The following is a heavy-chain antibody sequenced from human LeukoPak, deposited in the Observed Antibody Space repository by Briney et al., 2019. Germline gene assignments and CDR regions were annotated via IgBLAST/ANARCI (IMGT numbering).Heavy chain of an antibody. CDR2: INHSGST. D-gene: IGHD6-13*01. CDR1: GGSFSGYY. V-gene: IGHV4-34*01. J-gene: IGHJ4*02. CDR3: ARSVYSSSWYDY. Sequence: SETLSLTCAVYGGSFSGYYWSWIRQPPGKGLEWIGEINHSGSTNYNPSLKSRVTISVDTSKNQFSPKLSSVTAADTAVYYCARSVYSSSWYDYWGQGTLVTVSS.